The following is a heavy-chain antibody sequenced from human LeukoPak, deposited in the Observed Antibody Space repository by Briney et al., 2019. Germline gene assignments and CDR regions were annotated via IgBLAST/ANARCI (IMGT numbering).Heavy chain of an antibody. CDR3: AVIKQLPPWLDY. V-gene: IGHV1-2*06. CDR2: INPNSGGT. CDR1: GYTFTGYY. D-gene: IGHD6-13*01. J-gene: IGHJ4*02. Sequence: ASVKVSCKASGYTFTGYYMHWVRQAPGQGLEWMGRINPNSGGTSYAQKFQGRVTMTRDTSISTAYMELSRLRSDDTAVYYCAVIKQLPPWLDYWGQGTLVTVSS.